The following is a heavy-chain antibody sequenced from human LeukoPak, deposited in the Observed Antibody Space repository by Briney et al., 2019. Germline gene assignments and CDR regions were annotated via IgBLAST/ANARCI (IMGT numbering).Heavy chain of an antibody. CDR2: IYYSGST. Sequence: SETLSLTRTVSGGSISSSSYYWGWIRQPPGKGLEWLGSIYYSGSTYYNPSLKSRVTISVDTSKNQFSLKLSSVTAADTAVYYCARGPYDYGDQYYYYYYGMDVWGQGTTVTVSS. J-gene: IGHJ6*02. V-gene: IGHV4-39*01. CDR1: GGSISSSSYY. D-gene: IGHD4-17*01. CDR3: ARGPYDYGDQYYYYYYGMDV.